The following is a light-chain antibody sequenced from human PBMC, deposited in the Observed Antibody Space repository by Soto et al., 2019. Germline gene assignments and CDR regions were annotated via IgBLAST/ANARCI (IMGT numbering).Light chain of an antibody. CDR2: AAS. V-gene: IGKV1-39*01. Sequence: DIQMTQSPSSLSASVGDRVTISCRASQTLSGYLNWYQQKPGKAPKLLITAASTLQSGVPSRFSGSESGTYFSLTISSLQPEDFATYYCQQSHSAPLTFGGGTKVEIK. J-gene: IGKJ4*01. CDR3: QQSHSAPLT. CDR1: QTLSGY.